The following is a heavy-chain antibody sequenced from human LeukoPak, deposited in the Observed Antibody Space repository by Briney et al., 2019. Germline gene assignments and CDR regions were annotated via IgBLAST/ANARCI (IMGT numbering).Heavy chain of an antibody. D-gene: IGHD3-22*01. J-gene: IGHJ4*02. CDR1: GGSISSSSYY. CDR3: ARADYYDSSGYWDRYYFDY. Sequence: SETLSLTCTVSGGSISSSSYYWGWIRQPPGKGLEWIGSIYYGGSTYYNPSLKSRVTISVDTSKNQFSLKLSSVTAADTAVYYCARADYYDSSGYWDRYYFDYWGQGTLVTVSS. CDR2: IYYGGST. V-gene: IGHV4-39*07.